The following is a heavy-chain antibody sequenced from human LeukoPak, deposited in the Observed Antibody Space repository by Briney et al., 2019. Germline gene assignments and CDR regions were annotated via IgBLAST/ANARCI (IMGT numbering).Heavy chain of an antibody. CDR3: ASVSRPRSMTGTTYHYHYMDV. J-gene: IGHJ6*03. CDR1: GYTFSDFY. Sequence: ASVKVSCKASGYTFSDFYVNWMRQAPGQGLEWMGWINPNSGATNYAQKFQGRVTMTRDTSVSTAYMELSRMTSDDTAVYYCASVSRPRSMTGTTYHYHYMDVWGKGTTVTVSS. D-gene: IGHD1-14*01. V-gene: IGHV1-2*02. CDR2: INPNSGAT.